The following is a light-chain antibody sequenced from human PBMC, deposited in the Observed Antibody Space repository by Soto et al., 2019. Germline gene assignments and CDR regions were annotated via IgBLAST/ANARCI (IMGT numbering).Light chain of an antibody. CDR2: DVS. CDR3: AAWDDSLNGYV. CDR1: TRGVGGYNY. Sequence: QSVLTQPRSVSGSPGQSATISCTGTTRGVGGYNYVSWYQQHPGKAPKLMIYDVSKRPSGVPDRFSGSKSGTSASLAVSGLQSEDEADYYCAAWDDSLNGYVFGTGTKVTVL. V-gene: IGLV2-11*01. J-gene: IGLJ1*01.